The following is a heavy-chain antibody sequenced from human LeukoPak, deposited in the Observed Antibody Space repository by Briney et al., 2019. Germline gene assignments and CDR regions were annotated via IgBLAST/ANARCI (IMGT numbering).Heavy chain of an antibody. J-gene: IGHJ4*02. CDR2: IAADGGVK. CDR3: ARGRIHLDY. CDR1: AFTFNDHG. V-gene: IGHV3-30*03. Sequence: GGSLRLSCVASAFTFNDHGMDWVRQAPGKGLEWVAVIAADGGVKHYADSVKGRFTISRDNAKNSLYLQMNSLRAEDTAVYYCARGRIHLDYWGQGTLVTVSS. D-gene: IGHD2/OR15-2a*01.